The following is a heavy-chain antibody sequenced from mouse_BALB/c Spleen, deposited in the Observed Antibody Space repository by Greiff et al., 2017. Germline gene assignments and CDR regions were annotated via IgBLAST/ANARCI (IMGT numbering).Heavy chain of an antibody. CDR1: GFTFSSYA. CDR2: ISSGGSYT. V-gene: IGHV5-9-4*01. CDR3: ARGGSVFAY. J-gene: IGHJ3*01. Sequence: EVMLVESGGGLVKPGGSLKLSCAASGFTFSSYAMSWVRQSPEKRLEWVAEISSGGSYTYYPDTVTGRFTISRDNAKNTLYLEMSSLRSEDTAMYYCARGGSVFAYWGQGTLVTVSA.